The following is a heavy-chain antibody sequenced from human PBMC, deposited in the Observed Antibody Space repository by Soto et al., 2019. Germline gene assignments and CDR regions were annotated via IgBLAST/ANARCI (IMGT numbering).Heavy chain of an antibody. J-gene: IGHJ6*02. CDR2: MNPNSGNT. V-gene: IGHV1-8*01. CDR1: GYTFTSYD. Sequence: QVQLVQSGAEVKKPGASVKVSCKASGYTFTSYDINWVRQATGQGLEWMGWMNPNSGNTGYAQKFQGRVTMTRNTSINTAYMELSSLRSDDTAVYYCVGSGSPSYYSYGIDVWGQGTKVTVSS. D-gene: IGHD3-3*01. CDR3: VGSGSPSYYSYGIDV.